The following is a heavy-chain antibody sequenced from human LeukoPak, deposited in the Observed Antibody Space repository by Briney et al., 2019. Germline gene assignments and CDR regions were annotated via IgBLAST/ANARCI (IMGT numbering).Heavy chain of an antibody. CDR2: ISYDGSNK. J-gene: IGHJ4*02. Sequence: PGGSLRLSCAASGFTFSSYAMHWVRQAPGKGLEWVAVISYDGSNKYYADSVKGRFTISRDNSKNTLYLQMNSLRAEDTAVYYCARGSYPRGAYCGGDCYPHLDYWGQGTLVTVSS. CDR3: ARGSYPRGAYCGGDCYPHLDY. CDR1: GFTFSSYA. D-gene: IGHD2-21*02. V-gene: IGHV3-30-3*01.